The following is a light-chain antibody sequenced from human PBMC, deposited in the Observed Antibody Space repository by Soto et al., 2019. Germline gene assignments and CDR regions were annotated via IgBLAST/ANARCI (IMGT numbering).Light chain of an antibody. CDR2: GVS. CDR3: QQRTNSPPWT. J-gene: IGKJ1*01. Sequence: EIVLTQSPATLSLSPGDGASLSCRASQNISTYLAWYQQRPGQVPRLLIYGVSKMAPAITPRFSGSGSGTDFTLSVSGLETEDFATYYCQQRTNSPPWTFGQGTRVELK. CDR1: QNISTY. V-gene: IGKV3-11*01.